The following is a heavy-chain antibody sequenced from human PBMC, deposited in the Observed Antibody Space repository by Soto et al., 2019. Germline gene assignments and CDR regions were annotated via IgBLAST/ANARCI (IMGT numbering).Heavy chain of an antibody. J-gene: IGHJ6*02. V-gene: IGHV4-34*01. D-gene: IGHD3-22*01. CDR3: ARIYYDSSGYHPRYYYYGMDV. CDR1: GGSFSGYY. Sequence: SETLSLTCAVYGGSFSGYYWSWIRQHPGKGLEWIGEINHSGSTNYNPSLKSRVTISVDTSKNQFSLKLSSVTAADTAVYYCARIYYDSSGYHPRYYYYGMDVWGQGTTVTVSS. CDR2: INHSGST.